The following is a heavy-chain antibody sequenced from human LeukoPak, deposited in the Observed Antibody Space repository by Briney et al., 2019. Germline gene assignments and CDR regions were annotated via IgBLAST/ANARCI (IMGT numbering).Heavy chain of an antibody. CDR3: STAVNGSYFD. CDR2: IKSNPDGGTA. V-gene: IGHV3-15*01. D-gene: IGHD1-26*01. CDR1: GFTFSNAW. Sequence: GGSLRLSCAASGFTFSNAWMTWVRQAPGKGLEGVGRIKSNPDGGTADYAAPVKGRFTISRDDSRNTLYLQMNNLEIDDTAVYFCSTAVNGSYFDWGQGTLVIVSS. J-gene: IGHJ1*01.